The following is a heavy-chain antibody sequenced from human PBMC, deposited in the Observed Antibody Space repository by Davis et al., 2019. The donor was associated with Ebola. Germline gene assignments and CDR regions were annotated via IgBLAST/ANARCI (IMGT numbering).Heavy chain of an antibody. CDR1: GDSISSSSYY. V-gene: IGHV4-39*01. D-gene: IGHD3-10*01. CDR2: IYYSGST. CDR3: ARHPIWFRKLLYENWFDP. J-gene: IGHJ5*02. Sequence: MPSETLSLTCTVSGDSISSSSYYWGWIRQPPGKGLEWIGSIYYSGSTYYNPSLKSRVTISVDTSKNQFSLKLSSVTAADTAVYYCARHPIWFRKLLYENWFDPWGQGTLVTVSS.